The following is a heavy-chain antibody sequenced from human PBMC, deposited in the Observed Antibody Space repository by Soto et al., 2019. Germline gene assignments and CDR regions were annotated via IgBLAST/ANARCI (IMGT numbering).Heavy chain of an antibody. V-gene: IGHV1-18*01. J-gene: IGHJ6*03. D-gene: IGHD2-2*01. CDR1: GYTFTSYG. CDR3: ARAYCSSTSRERYYYYYMDV. CDR2: ISAYNGNT. Sequence: QVQLVQSGAEVKKPGASVKVSCKASGYTFTSYGISWVRQAPGQGLEWMGWISAYNGNTNYAQKLQGRVTMTTDTATSTAYMELRSLRSDDTAVYYCARAYCSSTSRERYYYYYMDVWGKGTTVTVSS.